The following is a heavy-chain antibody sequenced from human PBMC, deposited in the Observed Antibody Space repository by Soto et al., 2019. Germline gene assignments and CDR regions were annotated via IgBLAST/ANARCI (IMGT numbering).Heavy chain of an antibody. CDR3: VRTSLVVAAATREDY. J-gene: IGHJ4*02. CDR2: INSDGSST. CDR1: GFTFSSYW. V-gene: IGHV3-74*01. Sequence: EVQLVESVGGLVQPGGSLRLPCAASGFTFSSYWMHWVRQAPGKGLVWVSRINSDGSSTSYADSVKGRFTISRDNAKNTLYLQMNSLRAEDTAVYYCVRTSLVVAAATREDYWGQGTLVTVSS. D-gene: IGHD2-15*01.